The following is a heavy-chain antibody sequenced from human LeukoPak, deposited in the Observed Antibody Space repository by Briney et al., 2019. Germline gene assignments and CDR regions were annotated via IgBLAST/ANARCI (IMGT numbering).Heavy chain of an antibody. D-gene: IGHD2/OR15-2a*01. CDR1: GVTFSSYN. J-gene: IGHJ5*02. V-gene: IGHV3-21*01. CDR3: VRIPNSANFPNWFDP. Sequence: GGSLRLSCAASGVTFSSYNMNWVRQAPEKGLEWISSISGSSAYIYYADSVKGRFTISRDNAKNSLYLQMNSLRADDTAVYYCVRIPNSANFPNWFDPWGQGTLVTVSS. CDR2: ISGSSAYI.